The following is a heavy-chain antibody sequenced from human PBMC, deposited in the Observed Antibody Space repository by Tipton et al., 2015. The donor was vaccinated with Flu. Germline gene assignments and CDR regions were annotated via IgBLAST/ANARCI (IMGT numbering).Heavy chain of an antibody. J-gene: IGHJ4*02. Sequence: LRLSCTVSNGSISSYYWSWIRQSAGKGLEWIGRIYSSGRSTNYNPSVKSRVTISVDTSKNQFSLELSSVTAADTAVYYCARIRLSGSYGVGLDYWGQGTLVTVSS. D-gene: IGHD1-26*01. V-gene: IGHV4-4*07. CDR2: IYSSGRST. CDR1: NGSISSYY. CDR3: ARIRLSGSYGVGLDY.